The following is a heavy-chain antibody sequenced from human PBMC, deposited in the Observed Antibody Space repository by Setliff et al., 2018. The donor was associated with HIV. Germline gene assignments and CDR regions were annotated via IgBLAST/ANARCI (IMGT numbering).Heavy chain of an antibody. J-gene: IGHJ6*02. D-gene: IGHD3-10*01. Sequence: ASVKVSCKASGYTFTGHYLHWERQAPGQGLEWLGWVNPNSGDAIYAQNFQGRVTMTRDTSINAAYMELRGLRSDDTAVYYCARNFGLSPSGKYYYYYGMDICGQGTTVTVSS. CDR2: VNPNSGDA. CDR3: ARNFGLSPSGKYYYYYGMDI. V-gene: IGHV1-2*02. CDR1: GYTFTGHY.